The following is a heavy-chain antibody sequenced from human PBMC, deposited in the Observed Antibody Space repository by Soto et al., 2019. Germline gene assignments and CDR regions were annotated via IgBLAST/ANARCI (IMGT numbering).Heavy chain of an antibody. J-gene: IGHJ4*02. CDR1: GGSINSGAYY. Sequence: QVQLQESGPGLVKPSQNLSLTCTVSGGSINSGAYYWSWIRQQPGKGLEWIGYIYYSGTTYYTPALMSRVTISIDTSKTHVSLNLSSVNAADSAVYYCARTSYSESSGYADSWGQGTLVTVSS. CDR3: ARTSYSESSGYADS. D-gene: IGHD3-22*01. CDR2: IYYSGTT. V-gene: IGHV4-31*03.